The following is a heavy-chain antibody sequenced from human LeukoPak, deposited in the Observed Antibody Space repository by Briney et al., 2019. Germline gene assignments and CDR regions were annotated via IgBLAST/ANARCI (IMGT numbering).Heavy chain of an antibody. J-gene: IGHJ4*02. V-gene: IGHV3-23*01. CDR3: VKDSVY. CDR2: ISGSGGST. CDR1: GYTFSSHG. Sequence: GRSLRLSCAASGYTFSSHGIHWVRQAPGKGLEWVSAISGSGGSTYYADSVKGRFTISRDNFKNTLFLQMNSLRAEDTAVYYCVKDSVYWGQGTLVTVSS. D-gene: IGHD3-10*01.